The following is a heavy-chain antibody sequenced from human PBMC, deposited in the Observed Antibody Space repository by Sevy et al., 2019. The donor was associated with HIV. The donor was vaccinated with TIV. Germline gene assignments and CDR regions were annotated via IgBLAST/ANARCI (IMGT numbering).Heavy chain of an antibody. CDR1: GFTFSPYW. Sequence: GGSLRLSCAASGFTFSPYWMTWVRQARGKGLEWVANIRPDGSDKYYVDSVKGRFTISRDNAKNSLYLQMNSLRADDTAMYYCARGVGLDCWGQGALVTVSS. J-gene: IGHJ4*02. CDR3: ARGVGLDC. CDR2: IRPDGSDK. V-gene: IGHV3-7*01. D-gene: IGHD1-26*01.